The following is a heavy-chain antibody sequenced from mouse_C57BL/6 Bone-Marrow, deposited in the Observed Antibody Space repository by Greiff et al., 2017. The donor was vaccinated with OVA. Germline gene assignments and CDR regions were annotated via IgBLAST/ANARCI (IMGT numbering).Heavy chain of an antibody. CDR2: IWSGGST. CDR1: GFSFTSYG. D-gene: IGHD2-1*01. Sequence: QVQLQESGPGLVQPSPSLSITCTVSGFSFTSYGVHWVRQPPGQGLEWLGVIWSGGSTDYNAAFISRLSTSKDNYKSQVFFKMHSLQAEDTAIYDCAKSEGYYGNYNAMDYWGQGTSVTVSS. CDR3: AKSEGYYGNYNAMDY. V-gene: IGHV2-4*01. J-gene: IGHJ4*01.